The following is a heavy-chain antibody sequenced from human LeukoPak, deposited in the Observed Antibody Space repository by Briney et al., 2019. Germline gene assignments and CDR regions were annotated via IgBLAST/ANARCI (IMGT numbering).Heavy chain of an antibody. D-gene: IGHD3-9*01. CDR1: GYTFTSYA. V-gene: IGHV7-4-1*02. CDR2: INTNTGNP. J-gene: IGHJ6*02. Sequence: ASVKVSCKASGYTFTSYAMNWVRQAPGQGLEWMGWINTNTGNPTYAQGFTGRFVFSLDTSVSTAYLQISSLKAEDTAVYYCARDHDILTGYYMRYYYYGMDVWGQGTTVTVPS. CDR3: ARDHDILTGYYMRYYYYGMDV.